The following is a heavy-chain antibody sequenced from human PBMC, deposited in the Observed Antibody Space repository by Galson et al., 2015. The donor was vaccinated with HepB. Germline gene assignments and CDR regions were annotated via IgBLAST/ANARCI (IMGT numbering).Heavy chain of an antibody. Sequence: CAISGDSVASNYAVWNWIRQSQSRGLEWLGRTYYRSKWIYDYAESVKRRITITPDTSKNLVSLQLHSVIPEDAAVYYCAYGVDVWGQGTTVTVSS. CDR3: AYGVDV. CDR1: GDSVASNYAV. V-gene: IGHV6-1*01. CDR2: TYYRSKWIY. J-gene: IGHJ6*02.